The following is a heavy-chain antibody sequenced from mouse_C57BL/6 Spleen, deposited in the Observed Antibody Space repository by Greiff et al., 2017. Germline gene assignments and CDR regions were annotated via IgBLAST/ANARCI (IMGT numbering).Heavy chain of an antibody. CDR3: ARSNYYGYDENYFDY. V-gene: IGHV1-9*01. J-gene: IGHJ2*01. CDR2: ILPGSGST. D-gene: IGHD2-2*01. Sequence: QVQLQQSGAELMKPGASVKLSCKATGYTFTGYWIEWVKQRPGHGLEWIGEILPGSGSTNYNEKFKGKATFTADTSSNTAYMQISSLTTEDSAIYYCARSNYYGYDENYFDYWGQGTTLTVSS. CDR1: GYTFTGYW.